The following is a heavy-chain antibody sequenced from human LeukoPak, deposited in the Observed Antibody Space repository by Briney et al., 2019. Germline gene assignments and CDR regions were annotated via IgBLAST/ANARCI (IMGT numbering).Heavy chain of an antibody. CDR1: GGSISDYY. CDR3: ARYDFWTGSSTVGAMDV. Sequence: SETLSLTCTVSGGSISDYYWNWIRQPPGKGLEWIGNVNYSGSTNYNPPLKSRPTISVDTSKNQFSLKLTSVTASDTAVYFCARYDFWTGSSTVGAMDVWGQGTTVTVSS. CDR2: VNYSGST. J-gene: IGHJ6*02. V-gene: IGHV4-59*01. D-gene: IGHD3-3*01.